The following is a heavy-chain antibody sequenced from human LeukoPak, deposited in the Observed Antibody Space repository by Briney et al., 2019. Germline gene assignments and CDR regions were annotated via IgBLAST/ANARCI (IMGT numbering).Heavy chain of an antibody. V-gene: IGHV3-23*01. CDR2: ISGSGGST. CDR1: GFTFSSYA. D-gene: IGHD6-19*01. J-gene: IGHJ3*02. Sequence: GGSLRLSCAASGFTFSSYAMSWVRQAPGKGLEWVSSISGSGGSTYYSDSVKGRFTISRDNYKNTLYLQLNSLRAEDTAVYYCAKDRSSGWYDAFDIWGQGTMVIVSS. CDR3: AKDRSSGWYDAFDI.